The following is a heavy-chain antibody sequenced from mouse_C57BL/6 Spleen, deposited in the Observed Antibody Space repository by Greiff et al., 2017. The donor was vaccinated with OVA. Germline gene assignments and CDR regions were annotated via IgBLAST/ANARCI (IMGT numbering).Heavy chain of an antibody. Sequence: EVQGVESGGGLVQPGGSLKLSCAASGFTFSDYYMYWVRQTPETRLEWVAYISNGGGSTYYPDTVKGRFTISRDNAKNTLYLKMSRLKSEDTAMYYCARQGDYSYAMDYWGQGPSVTVSS. CDR2: ISNGGGST. CDR1: GFTFSDYY. J-gene: IGHJ4*01. D-gene: IGHD2-12*01. CDR3: ARQGDYSYAMDY. V-gene: IGHV5-12*01.